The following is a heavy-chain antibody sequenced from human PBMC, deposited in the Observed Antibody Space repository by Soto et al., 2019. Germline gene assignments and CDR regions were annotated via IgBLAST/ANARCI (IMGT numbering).Heavy chain of an antibody. D-gene: IGHD3-9*01. CDR1: GFSFGDFY. Sequence: VQLMEAGGGLVRPGGSLRLSCAASGFSFGDFYMNWVRLAPGRGLEWVSIISSSSITTYYADSVRGRFTTSRGNAQRTLYLHMNNLRADDTAVYFCARETPYDIVPGYSKMYMDTWGPGTQVTV. CDR3: ARETPYDIVPGYSKMYMDT. CDR2: ISSSSITT. V-gene: IGHV3-11*01. J-gene: IGHJ5*02.